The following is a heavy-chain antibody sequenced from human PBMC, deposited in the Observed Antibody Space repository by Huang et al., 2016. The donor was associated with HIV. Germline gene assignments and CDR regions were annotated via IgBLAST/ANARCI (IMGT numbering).Heavy chain of an antibody. V-gene: IGHV1-69*11. Sequence: QVQLLQSGAEVKKPGSSVKVSCKASGGPFRSYSLAWVRQAPGQGLELMASLRPVVDSPNYAQKVQGRVRVTADESTSTVYMELRDLRPDDTAVYFCARGSLEYSVSSSLDYWGQGTHVTVSS. CDR1: GGPFRSYS. J-gene: IGHJ4*02. CDR2: LRPVVDSP. D-gene: IGHD4-4*01. CDR3: ARGSLEYSVSSSLDY.